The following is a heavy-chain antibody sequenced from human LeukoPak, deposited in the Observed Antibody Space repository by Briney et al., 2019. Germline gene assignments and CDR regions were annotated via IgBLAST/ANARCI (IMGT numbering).Heavy chain of an antibody. J-gene: IGHJ6*03. CDR3: ARVSNSQYYYYYYMDV. CDR1: GGTFSSYA. D-gene: IGHD4-11*01. V-gene: IGHV1-69*05. Sequence: SVKVSCKASGGTFSSYAINWVRQAPGQGLEWMGGIIPIFGTANYAQKFQGRVTITTDESTSTAYMELSSLRSEDTAVYYCARVSNSQYYYYYYMDVWGKGTTVTVSS. CDR2: IIPIFGTA.